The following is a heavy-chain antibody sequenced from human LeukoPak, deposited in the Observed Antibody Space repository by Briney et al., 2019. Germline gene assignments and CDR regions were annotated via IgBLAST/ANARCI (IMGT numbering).Heavy chain of an antibody. CDR1: GGSISSYY. V-gene: IGHV4-59*08. CDR3: ARHGSYDSSGHHFDY. J-gene: IGHJ4*02. D-gene: IGHD3-22*01. CDR2: IYYSGST. Sequence: SETLSLTCTVSGGSISSYYWSWIRQPPGKGLEWTGYIYYSGSTNYNPSLKSRVTISVDTSKNQFSLKLSSVTAADTAVYYCARHGSYDSSGHHFDYWGQGTLVTVSS.